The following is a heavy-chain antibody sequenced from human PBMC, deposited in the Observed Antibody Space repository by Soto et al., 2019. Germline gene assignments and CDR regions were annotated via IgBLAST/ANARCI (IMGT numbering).Heavy chain of an antibody. CDR1: GYTFTTYD. J-gene: IGHJ4*02. CDR3: ARDRVGVAAAGYDY. V-gene: IGHV1-18*01. Sequence: QVPLVQSGAEVKKPGASVKVSRKASGYTFTTYDISWVRQAPGQGLEWMGWISAYNGNTNYAQKFQGRVTMTTDTSTSTAYMELRSLRSDDTAVYYCARDRVGVAAAGYDYWGQGTLVTVSS. D-gene: IGHD6-13*01. CDR2: ISAYNGNT.